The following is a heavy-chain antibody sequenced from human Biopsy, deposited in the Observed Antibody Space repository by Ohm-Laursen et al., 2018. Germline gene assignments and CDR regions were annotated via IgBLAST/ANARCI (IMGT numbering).Heavy chain of an antibody. J-gene: IGHJ4*02. V-gene: IGHV3-30*18. CDR1: GFSFSSYG. CDR3: AKDLRNNNWGVEN. Sequence: SLRLSCAASGFSFSSYGMHWVRQAPGKGLEWGAVISDDGRNKYYVDPVKGRFTIPRDNSKNTLYLQMNNLRAEDTAVFYCAKDLRNNNWGVENWGQGTLVTVSS. CDR2: ISDDGRNK. D-gene: IGHD7-27*01.